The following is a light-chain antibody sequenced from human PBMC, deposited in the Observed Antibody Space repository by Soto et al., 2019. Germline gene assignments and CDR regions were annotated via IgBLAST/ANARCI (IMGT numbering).Light chain of an antibody. CDR1: RTIVNS. Sequence: DIQMTQSPSSLSASVGDTVTITCRASRTIVNSLNWYQHKPGKAPNLLIYSASNLKSGVPSRFGGSGSGTDFTLTIGGLLPEDFATYYCQQSYTTPYTFGQGTKLEI. CDR3: QQSYTTPYT. V-gene: IGKV1-39*01. CDR2: SAS. J-gene: IGKJ2*01.